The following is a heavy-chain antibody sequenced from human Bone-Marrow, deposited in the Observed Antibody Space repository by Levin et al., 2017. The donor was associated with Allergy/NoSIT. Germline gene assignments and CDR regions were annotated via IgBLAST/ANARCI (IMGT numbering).Heavy chain of an antibody. D-gene: IGHD2/OR15-2a*01. V-gene: IGHV3-74*01. CDR1: GFTFSSNW. Sequence: GGSLRLSCAASGFTFSSNWVHWVRQAPGRGLVWVSRINSDGSSTAYADSVKGRFTISRDNAKNTLYLQMNSLRAEDMAVYYCARAREETRNSMAYWGQGTLVTVSS. J-gene: IGHJ4*02. CDR3: ARAREETRNSMAY. CDR2: INSDGSST.